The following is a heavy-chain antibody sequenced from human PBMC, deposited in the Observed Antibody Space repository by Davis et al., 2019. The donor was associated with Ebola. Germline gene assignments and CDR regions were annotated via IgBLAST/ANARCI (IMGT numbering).Heavy chain of an antibody. CDR2: ISSDGRSI. Sequence: PGGSLRLSCAASGFTFRNYGMHWVRQAPGKGLEWVGIISSDGRSIFYSESVKGRFTISRDNSKNTLYLQVGSLRVEDTAVYYCAKEPFWTGYYDYWGQGTLVTVSS. CDR3: AKEPFWTGYYDY. CDR1: GFTFRNYG. J-gene: IGHJ4*02. D-gene: IGHD3/OR15-3a*01. V-gene: IGHV3-30*18.